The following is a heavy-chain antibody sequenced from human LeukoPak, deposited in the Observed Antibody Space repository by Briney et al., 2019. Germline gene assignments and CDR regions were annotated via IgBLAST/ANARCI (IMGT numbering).Heavy chain of an antibody. V-gene: IGHV3-20*04. Sequence: GGSLRLSCAASGFTFDDYGMSWVRQAPGKGLEWVSGINWNGGSTGYADAVKGRFTISRDNAKNSLYLQMNSLRAEDTALYYCARSKMDTAMAQHFGYWGQGTLVTVSS. CDR1: GFTFDDYG. J-gene: IGHJ4*02. CDR2: INWNGGST. CDR3: ARSKMDTAMAQHFGY. D-gene: IGHD5-18*01.